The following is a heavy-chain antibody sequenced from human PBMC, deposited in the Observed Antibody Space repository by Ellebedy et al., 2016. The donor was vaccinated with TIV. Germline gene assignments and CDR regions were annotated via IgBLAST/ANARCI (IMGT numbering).Heavy chain of an antibody. J-gene: IGHJ4*02. CDR2: INHSGTT. V-gene: IGHV4-34*01. CDR1: GGSFSGYY. D-gene: IGHD2-15*01. Sequence: MPSETLSLTCAVYGGSFSGYYWSWIRQPPGKGLEWIGEINHSGTTQYNPSLKSRVTISVDSSKNQLSLNLSSVTAADTAVYYCAREKCSDADWGQGTLVTVSS. CDR3: AREKCSDAD.